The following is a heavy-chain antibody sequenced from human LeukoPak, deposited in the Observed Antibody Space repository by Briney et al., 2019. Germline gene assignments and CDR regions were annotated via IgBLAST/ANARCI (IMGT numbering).Heavy chain of an antibody. Sequence: SSETLSLTCAVYGGSFSGYQWSWIRQSPGKGLEWIGEINDSGNTNYNPALKSRVTISVDTSKNQFSLRLNSVTAADMAVYYCARIYSDYIMYWGQGTLVTVSS. CDR2: INDSGNT. D-gene: IGHD4-11*01. J-gene: IGHJ4*02. CDR3: ARIYSDYIMY. CDR1: GGSFSGYQ. V-gene: IGHV4-34*01.